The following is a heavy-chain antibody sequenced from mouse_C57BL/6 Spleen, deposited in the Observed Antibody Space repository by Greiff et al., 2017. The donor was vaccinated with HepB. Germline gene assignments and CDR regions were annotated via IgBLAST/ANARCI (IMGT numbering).Heavy chain of an antibody. D-gene: IGHD1-1*01. V-gene: IGHV2-6-1*01. J-gene: IGHJ4*01. CDR1: GFSLTSYG. CDR3: ARHGANYYGSSGYAMDY. Sequence: QVQLKESGPGLVAPSQSLSITCTVSGFSLTSYGVHWVRQPPGKGLEWLVVIWSDGSTTYNSALKSRLSISKDNSKSQVFLKMNSLQTDDTAMYYCARHGANYYGSSGYAMDYWGQGTSVTVSS. CDR2: IWSDGST.